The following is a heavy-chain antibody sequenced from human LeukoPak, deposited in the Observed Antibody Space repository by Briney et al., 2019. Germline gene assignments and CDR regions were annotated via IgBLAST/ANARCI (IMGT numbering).Heavy chain of an antibody. CDR1: GGSISSSSYY. J-gene: IGHJ6*03. V-gene: IGHV4-39*07. Sequence: SETLSLTCTVSGGSISSSSYYWGWLRQPPGKGLEWIGSISYSGSTYYNPSLKSRVTISVDTSKNQFSLKLSSVTAADTAVYYCARGYCSGGSCYSYYYYSYMDVWGKGTTVTVSS. CDR2: ISYSGST. D-gene: IGHD2-15*01. CDR3: ARGYCSGGSCYSYYYYSYMDV.